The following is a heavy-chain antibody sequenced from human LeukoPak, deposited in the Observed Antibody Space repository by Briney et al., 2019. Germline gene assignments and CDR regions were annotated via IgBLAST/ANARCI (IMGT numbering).Heavy chain of an antibody. V-gene: IGHV1-2*02. Sequence: ASVKVSCKASGYTFTCYYMHWVRQAPGQGLEWMGWINPNSGGTNYAQKFQGRVTMTRDTSISTAYMELSRLRSDDTAVYYCARLNKGYYYDSSSREGYYYMDVWGKGTTVTVSS. CDR1: GYTFTCYY. CDR3: ARLNKGYYYDSSSREGYYYMDV. D-gene: IGHD3-22*01. CDR2: INPNSGGT. J-gene: IGHJ6*03.